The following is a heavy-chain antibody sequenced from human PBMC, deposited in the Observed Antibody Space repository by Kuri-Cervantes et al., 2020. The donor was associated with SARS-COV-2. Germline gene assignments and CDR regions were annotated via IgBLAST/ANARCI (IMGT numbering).Heavy chain of an antibody. Sequence: SETLSLTCTVSGYSISSGYYWGRIRQPPGKGLEWIGSIYHSGSTYYNPSLKSRVTISVDTSKNQFSLKLSSVTAADTAVYYCARLSYYYDSSGYYGGNWFDPWGQGTLVTVSS. V-gene: IGHV4-38-2*02. J-gene: IGHJ5*02. CDR3: ARLSYYYDSSGYYGGNWFDP. CDR1: GYSISSGYY. D-gene: IGHD3-22*01. CDR2: IYHSGST.